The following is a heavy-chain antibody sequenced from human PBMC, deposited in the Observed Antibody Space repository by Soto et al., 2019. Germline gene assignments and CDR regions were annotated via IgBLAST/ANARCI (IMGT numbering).Heavy chain of an antibody. D-gene: IGHD3-22*01. J-gene: IGHJ5*02. V-gene: IGHV1-18*04. CDR2: ISPYNGNT. CDR3: ARDQNFFDSSGYYDH. Sequence: QIQLVQSAAEVKKPGASVKVSCKTSGYTFVSYGISWVRQAPGQGLEWMGWISPYNGNTNFAQRFRSRVTLTTDTSTDIVYMDLGSLKSDDTAVYYCARDQNFFDSSGYYDHWGQGTLITVSS. CDR1: GYTFVSYG.